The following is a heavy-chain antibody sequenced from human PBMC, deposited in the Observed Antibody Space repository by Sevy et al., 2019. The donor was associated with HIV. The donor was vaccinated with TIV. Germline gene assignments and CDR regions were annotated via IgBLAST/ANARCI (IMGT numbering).Heavy chain of an antibody. J-gene: IGHJ6*03. CDR1: GFTFSSYS. D-gene: IGHD6-19*01. Sequence: GGSLRLSCAASGFTFSSYSMNWVRQAPGKGLEWVSSISSSSSYIYYADSVKGRFTISRDNAKNSLYLQMNSLRAEDTAGYYCARESPIAVAGMGYYYMDVWGKGTTVTVSS. CDR2: ISSSSSYI. V-gene: IGHV3-21*01. CDR3: ARESPIAVAGMGYYYMDV.